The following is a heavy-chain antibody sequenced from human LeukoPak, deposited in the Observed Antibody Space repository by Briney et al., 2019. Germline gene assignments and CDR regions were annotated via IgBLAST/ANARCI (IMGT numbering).Heavy chain of an antibody. D-gene: IGHD3-10*01. CDR3: AKLSYYGSGSCPSCDY. CDR2: IRYDGSNK. Sequence: GGSLRLSCAASGFTFSSYGMHWVRQAPGKGLEWVAFIRYDGSNKYYADSVKGRFTISSDNSKNTLYLQMNSLRAEDTAVYYCAKLSYYGSGSCPSCDYWGQGTLVTVSS. V-gene: IGHV3-30*02. CDR1: GFTFSSYG. J-gene: IGHJ4*02.